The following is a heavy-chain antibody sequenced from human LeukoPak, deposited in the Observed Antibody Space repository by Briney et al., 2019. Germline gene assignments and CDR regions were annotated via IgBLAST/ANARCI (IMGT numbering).Heavy chain of an antibody. CDR3: AGRRITIFGVVVRGDNWFDP. CDR2: IKHSGIR. V-gene: IGHV4-34*01. Sequence: SETLSLTCAVYGGSFSGHYWNWIRQPPGKGLEWIGEIKHSGIRNYNPSLKSRVTISLDTSKNQFSLKLSSVTAADTAVYYCAGRRITIFGVVVRGDNWFDPWGQGTLVTVSS. D-gene: IGHD3-3*01. J-gene: IGHJ5*02. CDR1: GGSFSGHY.